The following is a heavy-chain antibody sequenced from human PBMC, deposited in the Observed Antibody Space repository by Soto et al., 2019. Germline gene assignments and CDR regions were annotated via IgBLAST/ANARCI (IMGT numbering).Heavy chain of an antibody. V-gene: IGHV3-48*01. D-gene: IGHD2-15*01. CDR1: GFTFSSYS. Sequence: GGSLRLSCAASGFTFSSYSMNWVRQAPGKGLEWVSYISSSSSATYYADSMKGRFTISRDNAKNSLYLQMNSLRAEDTAVYYCARDRIYAFDIWGQGTMVTVSS. CDR2: ISSSSSAT. CDR3: ARDRIYAFDI. J-gene: IGHJ3*02.